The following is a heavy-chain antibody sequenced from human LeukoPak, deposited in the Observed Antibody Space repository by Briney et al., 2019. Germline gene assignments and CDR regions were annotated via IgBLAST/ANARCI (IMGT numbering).Heavy chain of an antibody. CDR2: IYYSGST. J-gene: IGHJ5*02. Sequence: PSETLSLTCTVSGGSISSYYWSWIRQPPGKGLEWIGYIYYSGSTNYNPSLKSRVTISVDTSKKQFSLKLSSVTAADTAVYYCARDYDLNWFDPWGQGTLVTVSS. V-gene: IGHV4-59*01. CDR3: ARDYDLNWFDP. CDR1: GGSISSYY. D-gene: IGHD3-3*01.